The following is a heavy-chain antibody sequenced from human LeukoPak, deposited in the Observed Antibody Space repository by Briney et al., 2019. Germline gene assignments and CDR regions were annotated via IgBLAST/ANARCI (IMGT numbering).Heavy chain of an antibody. D-gene: IGHD4-17*01. CDR2: ISSSSSYI. V-gene: IGHV3-21*01. CDR3: AKGGALTIYGAADY. CDR1: GFTFSTYW. J-gene: IGHJ4*02. Sequence: PGGSLRLSCAASGFTFSTYWMSWVRQAPGKGLEWVSSISSSSSYIYYADSVKGRFTISRDNAKNSLYLQMNSLRAEDTAVYYCAKGGALTIYGAADYWGQGTLVTVSS.